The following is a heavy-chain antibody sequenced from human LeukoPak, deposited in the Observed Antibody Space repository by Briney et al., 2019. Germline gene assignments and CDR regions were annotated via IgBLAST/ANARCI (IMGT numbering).Heavy chain of an antibody. D-gene: IGHD3-10*01. CDR2: IYYSVTT. CDR1: GGSISSSDYY. J-gene: IGHJ4*02. Sequence: PSETLSLTCTVSGGSISSSDYYWGWIRQPPGKGLEWIGSIYYSVTTYYNPSLKSRVTISVDTSKNQFSLKLNSVTAEDTALYYCASAGLTYGSGSYFVYWGQGTLVTVSS. CDR3: ASAGLTYGSGSYFVY. V-gene: IGHV4-39*07.